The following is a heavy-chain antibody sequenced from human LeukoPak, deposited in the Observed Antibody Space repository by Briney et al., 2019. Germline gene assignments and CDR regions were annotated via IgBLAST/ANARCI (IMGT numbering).Heavy chain of an antibody. CDR3: TTTSFPVPMGAFDI. CDR1: GFTFSNAW. V-gene: IGHV3-15*01. D-gene: IGHD3-10*01. Sequence: KSGGSLRLSCAASGFTFSNAWMSWVRQVPGKGLEWVGRIKSKTDGGTTDYAAPVKGRFTISRDDSKNTLYLQMNSLKTEDTAVYYCTTTSFPVPMGAFDIWGQGTMVTVSS. J-gene: IGHJ3*02. CDR2: IKSKTDGGTT.